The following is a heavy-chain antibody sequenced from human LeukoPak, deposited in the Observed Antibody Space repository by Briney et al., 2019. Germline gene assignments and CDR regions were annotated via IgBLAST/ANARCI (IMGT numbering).Heavy chain of an antibody. CDR2: IYPGDSDT. J-gene: IGHJ4*02. CDR1: GYSFTSYW. D-gene: IGHD2-2*01. CDR3: ARRYCSSTSCPPPDY. V-gene: IGHV5-51*01. Sequence: GESLKISCKGSGYSFTSYWIGWVRQMPGKGLEWMGIIYPGDSDTRYSPSFQGQVTISADKSISTAYLQWSSLKASDTAMYYCARRYCSSTSCPPPDYWGQGTLVTVSS.